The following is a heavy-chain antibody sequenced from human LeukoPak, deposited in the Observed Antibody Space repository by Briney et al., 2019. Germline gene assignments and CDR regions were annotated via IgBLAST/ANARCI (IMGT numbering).Heavy chain of an antibody. CDR1: GFTFSDYY. D-gene: IGHD4-17*01. J-gene: IGHJ3*02. CDR3: ARASDYGNAFDI. CDR2: IYSGGST. V-gene: IGHV3-53*01. Sequence: GGSLRLSCAASGFTFSDYYMSWIRQAPGKGLEWVSVIYSGGSTYYADSVKGRFTISRDNSKNTLYLQMNSLRAEDTAVYYCARASDYGNAFDIWGQGTMVTVSS.